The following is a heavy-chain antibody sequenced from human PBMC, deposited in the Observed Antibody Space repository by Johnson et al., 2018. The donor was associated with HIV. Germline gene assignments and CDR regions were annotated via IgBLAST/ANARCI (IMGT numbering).Heavy chain of an antibody. V-gene: IGHV3-7*03. CDR2: IKQDGSEK. J-gene: IGHJ3*01. CDR1: GFTFSSYW. CDR3: ARHRGVYPTSPGGVGAFDF. D-gene: IGHD1-26*01. Sequence: MLLVESGGGVVQPGRSLRLSCAASGFTFSSYWMSWVRQAPGKGLEWVANIKQDGSEKYYVDSVKGRFTISRDNAKNSLYLQMNSLRAEDTALYYCARHRGVYPTSPGGVGAFDFWGPGTMVTVSS.